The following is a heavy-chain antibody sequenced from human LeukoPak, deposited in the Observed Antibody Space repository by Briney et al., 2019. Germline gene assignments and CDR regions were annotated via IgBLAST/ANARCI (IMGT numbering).Heavy chain of an antibody. CDR2: IYHSGST. V-gene: IGHV4-38-2*02. CDR3: AREADYYGSGSSDY. J-gene: IGHJ4*02. D-gene: IGHD3-10*01. CDR1: GYSISSGYY. Sequence: PSETLSLTCTVSGYSISSGYYWGWIRQPPGKGLEWIGSIYHSGSTYYNPSLKSRVTISVDTSKNQFSLKLSSVTAADTAVYYCAREADYYGSGSSDYWGQGTLVTVSS.